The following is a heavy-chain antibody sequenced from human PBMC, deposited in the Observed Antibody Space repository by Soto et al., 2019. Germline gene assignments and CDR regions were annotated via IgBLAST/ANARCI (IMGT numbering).Heavy chain of an antibody. V-gene: IGHV3-15*07. D-gene: IGHD6-19*01. J-gene: IGHJ4*02. Sequence: LLVESGGGFVQPGGSLRLSCVASGFTFSHAWMDWVRQAPGKGLEWVGRIKSISDGETTNYAASVAGRFTISRDDSKNTLFLHVNSLKTEDTGVYYCTRRIAVAGTYYFHYWGQGTLVTVSS. CDR1: GFTFSHAW. CDR2: IKSISDGETT. CDR3: TRRIAVAGTYYFHY.